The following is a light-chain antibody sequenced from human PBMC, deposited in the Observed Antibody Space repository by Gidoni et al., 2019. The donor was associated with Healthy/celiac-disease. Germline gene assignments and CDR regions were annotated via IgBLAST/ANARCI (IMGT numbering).Light chain of an antibody. CDR2: EVS. CDR3: SSYTSNNTRV. Sequence: QSALTQPASVSGSPGQSIAISCTGTSSDVGGYNFVSWYQQHPDKAAKLIIYEVSNRPSGVSNRFSGSKSGNTASLTISGLQAADEADYFCSSYTSNNTRVFGGGTKVTVL. CDR1: SSDVGGYNF. V-gene: IGLV2-14*01. J-gene: IGLJ3*02.